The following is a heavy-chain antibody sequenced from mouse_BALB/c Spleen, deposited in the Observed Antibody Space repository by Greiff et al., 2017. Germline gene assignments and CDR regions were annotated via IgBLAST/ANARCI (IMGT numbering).Heavy chain of an antibody. CDR1: GYSITSGYY. V-gene: IGHV3-6*02. J-gene: IGHJ3*01. D-gene: IGHD2-2*01. Sequence: DVQLQESGPGLVKPSQSLSLTCSVTGYSITSGYYWNWIRQFPGNKLEWMGYISYDGSNNYNPSLKNRISITRDTSKNQFFLKLNSVTTEDTTNYYCARDGLAWFAYWGQGTLVTVSA. CDR2: ISYDGSN. CDR3: ARDGLAWFAY.